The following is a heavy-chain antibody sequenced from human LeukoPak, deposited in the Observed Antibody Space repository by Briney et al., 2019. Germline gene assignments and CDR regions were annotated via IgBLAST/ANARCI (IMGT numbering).Heavy chain of an antibody. CDR1: GGSFSGYY. D-gene: IGHD3-3*01. Sequence: PSETLSLTCAVYGGSFSGYYWSWIRQPPGKGLEWIGEINHSGSTNYNPSLKSRVTISVDTSKNQFSPKLSSVTAADTAVYYCARERGYYDFWSGYYDGYYYMDVWGKGTTVTVSS. J-gene: IGHJ6*03. V-gene: IGHV4-34*01. CDR2: INHSGST. CDR3: ARERGYYDFWSGYYDGYYYMDV.